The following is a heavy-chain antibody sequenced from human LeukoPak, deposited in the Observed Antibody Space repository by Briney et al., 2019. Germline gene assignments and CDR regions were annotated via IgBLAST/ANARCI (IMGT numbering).Heavy chain of an antibody. D-gene: IGHD3-10*01. J-gene: IGHJ4*02. CDR2: INHSGST. Sequence: SETLSLTCAVYGGSFSGYYWSWIRQPPGKGLEWIGEINHSGSTNYNPSLKSRVTISVDTSKNQFSLKLSSVTAADTAVYYCARGLRLWSPHPGCWGQGTLVTVSS. CDR3: ARGLRLWSPHPGC. CDR1: GGSFSGYY. V-gene: IGHV4-34*01.